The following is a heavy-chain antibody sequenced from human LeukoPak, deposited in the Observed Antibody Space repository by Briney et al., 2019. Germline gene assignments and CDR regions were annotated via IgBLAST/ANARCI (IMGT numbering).Heavy chain of an antibody. J-gene: IGHJ5*02. CDR1: GYTFTSHF. Sequence: GASVKVSCKASGYTFTSHFMHWVRQAPGQGLEWMGIINPRGGSTSYTQKFQGRVTMTTDTSTSTAYMELRSLRSDDTAVYYCARANGYSYGYLGFDPWGQGTLVTVSP. CDR2: INPRGGST. D-gene: IGHD5-18*01. V-gene: IGHV1-46*01. CDR3: ARANGYSYGYLGFDP.